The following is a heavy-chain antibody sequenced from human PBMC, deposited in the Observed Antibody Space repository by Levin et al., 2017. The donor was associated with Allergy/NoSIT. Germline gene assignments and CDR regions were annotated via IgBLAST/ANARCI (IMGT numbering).Heavy chain of an antibody. CDR2: ISGSGGST. CDR3: AKGVSPNFYYGSGSYYNGVFDY. V-gene: IGHV3-23*01. CDR1: GFTFSSYA. D-gene: IGHD3-10*01. J-gene: IGHJ4*02. Sequence: ETLSLTCAASGFTFSSYAMSWVRQAPGKGLEWVSAISGSGGSTYYADSVKGRFTISRDNSKNTLYLQMNSLRAEDTAVYYCAKGVSPNFYYGSGSYYNGVFDYWGQGTLVTVSS.